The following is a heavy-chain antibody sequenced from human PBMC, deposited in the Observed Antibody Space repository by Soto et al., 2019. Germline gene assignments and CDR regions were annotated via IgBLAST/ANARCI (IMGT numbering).Heavy chain of an antibody. V-gene: IGHV1-3*01. D-gene: IGHD3-22*01. CDR3: ARAHVPYYYDSSGYYYFDY. CDR1: GYTFTSYA. J-gene: IGHJ4*02. Sequence: ASVKVSCKSSGYTFTSYAMHWVRQAPGQRLEWMGWINAGNGNTNYAQRLQGRVTMTTDTSTSTAYMELRSLRSDDTAVYYCARAHVPYYYDSSGYYYFDYWGQGTLVTVSS. CDR2: INAGNGNT.